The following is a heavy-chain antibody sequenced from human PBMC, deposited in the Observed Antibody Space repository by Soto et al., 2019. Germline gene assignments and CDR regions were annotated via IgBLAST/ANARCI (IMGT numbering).Heavy chain of an antibody. D-gene: IGHD6-13*01. CDR1: GDSISNYY. Sequence: PSETLSLTCTVSGDSISNYYWSWIRRAPGKGLEWIGFIYHSGNTNYNPSLKSRVTMSIDTSKSQFSLKLNSVTAADTAVYYCARDQGIASSGPFDYWGPGTLVTVSS. CDR3: ARDQGIASSGPFDY. CDR2: IYHSGNT. J-gene: IGHJ4*02. V-gene: IGHV4-59*01.